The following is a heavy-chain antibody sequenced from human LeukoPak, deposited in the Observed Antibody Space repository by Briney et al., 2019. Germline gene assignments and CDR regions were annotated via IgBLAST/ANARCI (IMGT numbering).Heavy chain of an antibody. CDR3: AKLSEYSFDS. CDR2: IKSDGSEK. V-gene: IGHV3-7*01. J-gene: IGHJ4*02. Sequence: SSETLSLTCTVSGGSISSYTWSWIRQPPGKGLEWVANIKSDGSEKYYVDSVKGRFTVSRDNTKNSLSLQLNSLRAEDTAVYYCAKLSEYSFDSRGQGTQVTVSS. D-gene: IGHD6-6*01. CDR1: GGSISSYT.